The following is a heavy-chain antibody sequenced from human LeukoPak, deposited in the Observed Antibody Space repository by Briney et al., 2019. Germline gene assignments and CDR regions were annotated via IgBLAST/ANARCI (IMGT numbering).Heavy chain of an antibody. J-gene: IGHJ5*02. CDR1: GGSVSSYY. Sequence: SETLSLTCTVSGGSVSSYYWSWIRQPPGKGLEWIGRIYTSGSTNYNPSLKSRVTMSVDTSKNQFSLKLSSVTAADTAVYYCARVYWNYYGSGSHNWFDPWGQGTLVTVSS. CDR3: ARVYWNYYGSGSHNWFDP. CDR2: IYTSGST. D-gene: IGHD3-10*01. V-gene: IGHV4-4*07.